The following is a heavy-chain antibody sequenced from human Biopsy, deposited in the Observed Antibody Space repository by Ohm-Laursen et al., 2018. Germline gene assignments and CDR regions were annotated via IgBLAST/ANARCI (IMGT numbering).Heavy chain of an antibody. D-gene: IGHD1-26*01. CDR3: AGIVLGPTNDAFDI. Sequence: GTPSLTCTVSGGSISSYYWSWIRQPPGKGLEWIGYIYYTGSTNYNPSLKSRVTISVDTSMNHLSLRLTSVTAADTAVYYCAGIVLGPTNDAFDIWGQGTMVTVSS. CDR2: IYYTGST. J-gene: IGHJ3*02. V-gene: IGHV4-59*08. CDR1: GGSISSYY.